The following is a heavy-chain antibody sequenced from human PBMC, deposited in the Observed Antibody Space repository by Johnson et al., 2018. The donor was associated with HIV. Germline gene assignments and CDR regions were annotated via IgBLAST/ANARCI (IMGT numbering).Heavy chain of an antibody. Sequence: QVHLVESGGGVVQPGRSLRLSCVASGFTFSSYTMHWVRQAPGKGLEWVAVISYDGSNKYYADSVKGRFTISRNNSKNTRYRQKNSLRADEAAVYYCSIVDGSSAGHAFDIWPKGTMVTGYS. CDR1: GFTFSSYT. V-gene: IGHV3-30*04. D-gene: IGHD6-6*01. CDR2: ISYDGSNK. J-gene: IGHJ3*02. CDR3: SIVDGSSAGHAFDI.